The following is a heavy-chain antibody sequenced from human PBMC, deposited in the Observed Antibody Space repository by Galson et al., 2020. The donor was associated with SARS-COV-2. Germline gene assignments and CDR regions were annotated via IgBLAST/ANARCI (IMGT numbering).Heavy chain of an antibody. CDR1: GFTFSSYW. V-gene: IGHV3-7*01. D-gene: IGHD3-10*01. J-gene: IGHJ6*02. CDR3: ASDSYGSGSSYYYYGMDV. Sequence: GGSLRLSCAASGFTFSSYWMSWVRQHPGKGLEWVANIKQDGSEKYYVDSVKGRFTISRDNAKNSLYLQMNSLRAEDTAVYYCASDSYGSGSSYYYYGMDVWGQGTTVTVSS. CDR2: IKQDGSEK.